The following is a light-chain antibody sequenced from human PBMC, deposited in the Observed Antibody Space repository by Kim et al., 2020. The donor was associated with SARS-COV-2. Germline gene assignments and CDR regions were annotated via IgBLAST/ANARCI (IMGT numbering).Light chain of an antibody. CDR3: NPRDRRGNHPR. Sequence: ALGQTVRIKCQGDSLRSYYASWYQQKPGQAPVLVIYGKNNRPSGIPDRFSGSSSGNTASLTITGAQAEDEADYYCNPRDRRGNHPRFGAGPHLTVL. CDR2: GKN. J-gene: IGLJ2*01. V-gene: IGLV3-19*01. CDR1: SLRSYY.